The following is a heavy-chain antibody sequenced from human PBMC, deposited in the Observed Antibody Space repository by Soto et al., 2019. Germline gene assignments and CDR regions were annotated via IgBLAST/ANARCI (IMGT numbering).Heavy chain of an antibody. Sequence: QLQLQESGPGLVKPSETLSLTCTVSGGSISSSSYYWGWIRQPPGKGLEWIGSIYYSGSTYYNPSLKSRVTISVDTSKNQFSLKLSSVTAADTAVYYCARQVRVVAATFDYWGQGTLVTVSS. V-gene: IGHV4-39*01. J-gene: IGHJ4*02. CDR2: IYYSGST. D-gene: IGHD2-15*01. CDR1: GGSISSSSYY. CDR3: ARQVRVVAATFDY.